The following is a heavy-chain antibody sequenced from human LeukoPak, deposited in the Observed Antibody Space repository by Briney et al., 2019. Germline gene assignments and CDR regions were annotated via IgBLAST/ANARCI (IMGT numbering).Heavy chain of an antibody. CDR3: TRGYWFDP. J-gene: IGHJ5*02. CDR1: GFTFSNAG. V-gene: IGHV3-15*01. D-gene: IGHD3-10*01. Sequence: GGSLRLSCAASGFTFSNAGMNWVRQAPGKGPEWVGGIKSKTDGGTTDYAAPVKGRFTITRDDSKTTLNLQMNILTTEDTAGYYSTRGYWFDPWGQGNLVTVSS. CDR2: IKSKTDGGTT.